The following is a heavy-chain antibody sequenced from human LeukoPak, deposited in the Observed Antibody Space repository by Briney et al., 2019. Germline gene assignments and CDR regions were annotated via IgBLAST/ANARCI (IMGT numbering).Heavy chain of an antibody. V-gene: IGHV3-23*01. CDR2: ISGSGGTI. CDR3: AKRSSYSSGYYGDY. D-gene: IGHD6-19*01. Sequence: GGSLRLSCAASGFTFSAYAMSWVRQAPGKGPEWVSAISGSGGTIYYADSVKGRFTVSRDNSKNTLYLQMNSLRAEDSAIYYCAKRSSYSSGYYGDYWGQGTLVTVSS. CDR1: GFTFSAYA. J-gene: IGHJ4*02.